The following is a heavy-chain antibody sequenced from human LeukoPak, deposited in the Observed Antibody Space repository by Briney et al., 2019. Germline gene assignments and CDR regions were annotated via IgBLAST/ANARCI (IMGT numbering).Heavy chain of an antibody. CDR1: GFALSDHY. V-gene: IGHV3-11*01. J-gene: IGHJ5*02. D-gene: IGHD3-10*01. Sequence: GGSLRLSCVGSGFALSDHYMSWMRRAPGKGLEWLSYISSSGSNKYSADSVKGRFTISRDNANNSVYLQLHSLRVEDSAVYYCARDDVYGSGRADLCGQGTLVSASS. CDR3: ARDDVYGSGRADL. CDR2: ISSSGSNK.